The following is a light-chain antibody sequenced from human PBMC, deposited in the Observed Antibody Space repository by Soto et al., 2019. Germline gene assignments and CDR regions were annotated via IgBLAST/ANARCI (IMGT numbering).Light chain of an antibody. V-gene: IGLV2-18*02. J-gene: IGLJ1*01. CDR3: SAYTSTSTYV. Sequence: QSALTQPPSVSGSPGQSVTISCTGTSSDVGSYSRVSWYQQPPGTAPKLMIYDVSNRPSGVPDRFSGSKSGHTASLTISGLQVEDEADYYCSAYTSTSTYVFGTGTKVTV. CDR2: DVS. CDR1: SSDVGSYSR.